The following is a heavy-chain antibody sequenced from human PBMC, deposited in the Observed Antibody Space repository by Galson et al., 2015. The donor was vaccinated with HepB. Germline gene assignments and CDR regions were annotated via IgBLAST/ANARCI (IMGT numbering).Heavy chain of an antibody. CDR1: GFTFSGSA. CDR3: TRLGGRDSSGYTFDY. CDR2: IRSKANSYAT. J-gene: IGHJ4*02. Sequence: SLRLSCAASGFTFSGSAMHWVRQASGKGLEWVGRIRSKANSYATAYAASVKGRFTISRDDSKNTAYLQMNSLKTEDTAVYYCTRLGGRDSSGYTFDYWGQGTLVTVSS. V-gene: IGHV3-73*01. D-gene: IGHD3-22*01.